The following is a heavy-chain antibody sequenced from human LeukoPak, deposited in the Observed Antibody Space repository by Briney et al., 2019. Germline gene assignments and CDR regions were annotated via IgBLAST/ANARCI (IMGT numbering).Heavy chain of an antibody. Sequence: GGSLRLSCAASGFTFSTYYMAWVRQAPGKGLEWVANIKQDGSEKYYGGSVKGRFTISRDHSKNTLYLQINSLRAEDTAVYYCARDRYCSGGSCYGDAFVLWGQGTMVTVSS. CDR2: IKQDGSEK. CDR1: GFTFSTYY. D-gene: IGHD2-15*01. V-gene: IGHV3-7*05. CDR3: ARDRYCSGGSCYGDAFVL. J-gene: IGHJ3*01.